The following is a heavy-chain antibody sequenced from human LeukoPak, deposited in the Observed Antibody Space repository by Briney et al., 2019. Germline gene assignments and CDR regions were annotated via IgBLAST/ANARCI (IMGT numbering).Heavy chain of an antibody. CDR3: ARGPGYLTDY. CDR1: GITFNKYR. J-gene: IGHJ4*02. V-gene: IGHV3-7*01. CDR2: INQDGSVQ. Sequence: PGGSLRLSCEASGITFNKYRIHWFRQAPGKGLEWVANINQDGSVQSYVDSVKGRFTISKDNAKNSLYLKMNSLRVEDTAVYYCARGPGYLTDYWGRGTLVTVSS. D-gene: IGHD2-15*01.